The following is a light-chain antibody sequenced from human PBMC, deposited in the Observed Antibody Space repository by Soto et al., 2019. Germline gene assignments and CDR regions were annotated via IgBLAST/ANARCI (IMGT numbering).Light chain of an antibody. V-gene: IGKV4-1*01. J-gene: IGKJ3*01. CDR1: RTVLSSSNNQNF. CDR2: WAS. Sequence: DIVMTQSPDSLAVSLGGRAPINCKSSRTVLSSSNNQNFLAWYQKKVGQPPRLLIYWASTRDSGVPDRFSGSGSGTDFTLTISSLQAEDVAVYYCQQYYSSPFTVGPGTKVDI. CDR3: QQYYSSPFT.